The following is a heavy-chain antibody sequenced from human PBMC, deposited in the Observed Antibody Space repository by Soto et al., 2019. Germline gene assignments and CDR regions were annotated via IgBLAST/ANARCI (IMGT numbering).Heavy chain of an antibody. Sequence: PGGSLRLSCAASGFTFNIYAMSWVRQAPGKGLEWVSAISGSGGGTYYADSVEGRFTISRDNSNNTLYLQMSSLRAEDTAVYYCARPLRLWGQGTLVTVSS. CDR2: ISGSGGGT. D-gene: IGHD3-3*01. CDR3: ARPLRL. V-gene: IGHV3-23*01. CDR1: GFTFNIYA. J-gene: IGHJ4*02.